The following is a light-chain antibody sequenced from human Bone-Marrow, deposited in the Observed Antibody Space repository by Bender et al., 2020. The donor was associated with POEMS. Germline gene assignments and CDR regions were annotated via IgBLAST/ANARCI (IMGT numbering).Light chain of an antibody. J-gene: IGLJ3*02. CDR2: EVS. CDR1: SSDVGGYHY. Sequence: QSALTQPASVSGSPGQSITISCTGTSSDVGGYHYVSWYQQHPGKAPKLMICEVSKRPSGVSNRFSGSKSGNTASLTISGLQAEDEADYYCCSYAGSSTWVFGGGTKLTVL. CDR3: CSYAGSSTWV. V-gene: IGLV2-23*02.